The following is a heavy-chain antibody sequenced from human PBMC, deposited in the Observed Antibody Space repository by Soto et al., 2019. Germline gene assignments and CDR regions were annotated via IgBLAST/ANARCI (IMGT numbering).Heavy chain of an antibody. D-gene: IGHD6-19*01. CDR1: GGTFSSYA. V-gene: IGHV1-69*13. CDR3: PRDRLAVAGPFTDWFDP. CDR2: IIPIFGTA. Sequence: AVKVSCKASGGTFSSYAISWVRQAPGQGLEWMGGIIPIFGTANYAQKFQRRVTITADEATSTAYMELSSGRCEDKAAYSCPRDRLAVAGPFTDWFDPWGQGTLVTVSS. J-gene: IGHJ5*02.